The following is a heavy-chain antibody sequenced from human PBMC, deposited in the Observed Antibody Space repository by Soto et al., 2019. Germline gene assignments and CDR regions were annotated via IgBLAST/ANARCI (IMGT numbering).Heavy chain of an antibody. V-gene: IGHV3-23*01. CDR1: GFTFSSYA. CDR2: ISGSGGST. D-gene: IGHD3-9*01. CDR3: AKERYFDWLTRGFFDY. Sequence: GGSLRLSCAASGFTFSSYAMSWVRQAPGKGLEWVSAISGSGGSTYYADSVKGRFTISRDNSKNTLYLQMNSLRAEDTAVYYCAKERYFDWLTRGFFDYWGQGTLVTVSS. J-gene: IGHJ4*02.